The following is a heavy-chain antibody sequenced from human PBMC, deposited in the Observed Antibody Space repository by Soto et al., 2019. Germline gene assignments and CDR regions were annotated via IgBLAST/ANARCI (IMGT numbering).Heavy chain of an antibody. CDR2: IYYSGST. J-gene: IGHJ6*02. CDR3: ARDDYGDYEGYYGMDV. D-gene: IGHD4-17*01. CDR1: GGSISSYY. Sequence: PSETLSLTCTVSGGSISSYYWSWIRQPPGKGLEWIGYIYYSGSTNYNPSLKSRVTISVDTSKNQFSLQLNSVTPEDTAVYYCARDDYGDYEGYYGMDVWGQGTTVTVSS. V-gene: IGHV4-59*12.